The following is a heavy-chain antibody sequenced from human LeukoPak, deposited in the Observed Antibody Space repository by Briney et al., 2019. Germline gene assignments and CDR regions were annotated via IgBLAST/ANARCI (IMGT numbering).Heavy chain of an antibody. V-gene: IGHV3-21*01. J-gene: IGHJ4*02. D-gene: IGHD6-19*01. CDR3: ARVGSGLTPLDY. Sequence: GGSLRLSCAASGFTFSSHSMNWVRQAPGKGLEWVSSISSSSSYIYYADSVKGRFTISRDNAKNSLYLQMNSLRAEDTAVYYCARVGSGLTPLDYWGQGTLVTVSS. CDR1: GFTFSSHS. CDR2: ISSSSSYI.